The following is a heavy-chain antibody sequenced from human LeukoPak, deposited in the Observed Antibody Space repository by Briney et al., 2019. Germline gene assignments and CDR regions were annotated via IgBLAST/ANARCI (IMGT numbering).Heavy chain of an antibody. V-gene: IGHV1-46*01. CDR2: INPSGGST. CDR3: ALYYDFWSGYYY. J-gene: IGHJ4*02. D-gene: IGHD3-3*01. CDR1: GYIFTSYY. Sequence: ASVKVSCKASGYIFTSYYMHWVRQAPGQGLEWMGIINPSGGSTSYAQKFQGRVTMTRDMSTSTVYMELSSLRSEDTAVYYCALYYDFWSGYYYWGQGTLVTVSS.